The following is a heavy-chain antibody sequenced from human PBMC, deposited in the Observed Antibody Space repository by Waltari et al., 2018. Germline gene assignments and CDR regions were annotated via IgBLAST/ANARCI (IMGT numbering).Heavy chain of an antibody. V-gene: IGHV1-69*13. CDR2: IIPIFNTA. Sequence: QVQLVQSGAEVKKPGSSVKVSCKASGGTFSSYAISWVRQAPGQGLEWMGGIIPIFNTANYAQKFQGRITITADESTTAASMEVSSLRSEDTAVYYCARGPGSSRGGPRRGAPYFDYWGQGTLVTVSS. CDR3: ARGPGSSRGGPRRGAPYFDY. D-gene: IGHD6-13*01. CDR1: GGTFSSYA. J-gene: IGHJ4*02.